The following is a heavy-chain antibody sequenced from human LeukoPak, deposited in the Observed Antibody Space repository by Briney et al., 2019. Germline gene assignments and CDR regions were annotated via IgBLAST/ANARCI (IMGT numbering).Heavy chain of an antibody. D-gene: IGHD3-22*01. CDR1: GGSISSYY. CDR2: IYYSGST. V-gene: IGHV4-59*01. Sequence: NPSETLSLTCTVSGGSISSYYWSWIRQPPGKGLEWIGYIYYSGSTNYNPSLKSRVTISVDTSKSQFSLKLSSVTAADTAVYYCARGYYDSSGYALWGQGTLVTVSS. J-gene: IGHJ4*02. CDR3: ARGYYDSSGYAL.